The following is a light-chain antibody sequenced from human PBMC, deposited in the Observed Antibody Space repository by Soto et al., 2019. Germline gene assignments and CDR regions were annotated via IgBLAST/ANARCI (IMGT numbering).Light chain of an antibody. CDR1: QSVSNNF. CDR2: DAS. Sequence: EIVLTQSPATLSLSPGERATLSCGASQSVSNNFLAWHQQRPGLAPRLLIYDASRRATGIPDRFSGSGSGTDFTLTITKLEPEDFAVYYCQQYGTSPVTFGGGTKVELK. CDR3: QQYGTSPVT. V-gene: IGKV3D-20*01. J-gene: IGKJ4*01.